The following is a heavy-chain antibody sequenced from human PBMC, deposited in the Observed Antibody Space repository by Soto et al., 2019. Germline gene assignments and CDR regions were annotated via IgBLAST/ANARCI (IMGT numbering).Heavy chain of an antibody. D-gene: IGHD3-10*01. CDR3: ASSTYGSGSYYSYYYYGMDV. V-gene: IGHV3-48*02. CDR2: ISSSSSTI. CDR1: GFTFSSYS. J-gene: IGHJ6*02. Sequence: GGSLRLSCAASGFTFSSYSMNWVRQAPGKGLEWVSYISSSSSTIYYADSVKGRFTISRDNAKNSLYLQMNSLRDEDTAVYYCASSTYGSGSYYSYYYYGMDVWGQGTTVTVS.